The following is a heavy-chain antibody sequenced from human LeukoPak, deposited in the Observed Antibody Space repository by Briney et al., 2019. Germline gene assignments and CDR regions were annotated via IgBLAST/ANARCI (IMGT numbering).Heavy chain of an antibody. Sequence: PGGSLRLSCAASGFTFSNYWMGWVRQAPGKGLEWVANIKQDGSEIYYVDSVKGRFTISRDTAKDSLYLQMNSLRAEDTAVYYCARGRAVRGVILGSWFDPWGQGTLVTVSS. CDR1: GFTFSNYW. D-gene: IGHD3-10*01. V-gene: IGHV3-7*01. CDR2: IKQDGSEI. J-gene: IGHJ5*02. CDR3: ARGRAVRGVILGSWFDP.